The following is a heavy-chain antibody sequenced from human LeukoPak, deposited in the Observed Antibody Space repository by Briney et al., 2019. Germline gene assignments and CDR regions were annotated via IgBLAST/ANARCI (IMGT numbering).Heavy chain of an antibody. CDR3: AKDAVNCSGTSCSYGMDV. D-gene: IGHD2-2*01. V-gene: IGHV3-30*18. Sequence: GGSLRLSCAASGFKFSSYAIPWVRQAPGKGLEWVAFISYDGNDKYYAESVKSRFTTSRDNSKNTVSLQMHSLRPEDTAVYSCAKDAVNCSGTSCSYGMDVWGQGTTVTVSS. CDR2: ISYDGNDK. J-gene: IGHJ6*01. CDR1: GFKFSSYA.